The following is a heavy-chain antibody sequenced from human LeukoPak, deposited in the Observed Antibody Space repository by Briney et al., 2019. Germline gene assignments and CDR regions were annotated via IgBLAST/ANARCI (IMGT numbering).Heavy chain of an antibody. D-gene: IGHD3-10*01. CDR1: GFTVSRNY. J-gene: IGHJ4*02. CDR2: IYSGGNT. V-gene: IGHV3-53*01. Sequence: GGSLRLSCAASGFTVSRNYMSWVRQAPGKGLEWVSVIYSGGNTYYADFVKGRFTIYRDSSKNTLYLQINSLTAEDTAVYYCANLPRGDYWGLGTLVTVSS. CDR3: ANLPRGDY.